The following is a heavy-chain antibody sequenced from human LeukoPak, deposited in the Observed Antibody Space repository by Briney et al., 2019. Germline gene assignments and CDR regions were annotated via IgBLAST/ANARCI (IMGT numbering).Heavy chain of an antibody. V-gene: IGHV4-39*07. Sequence: PSETLSLTCTLSGASITMGAESYHWGWIRQPPGKGLEWIGTIYYTGISYYNPALESRLTSSLDTSKNQFSLTLNSVTAADTAVYYCVRGSYPIRYYYYYMDVWGKGTTVTVSS. CDR2: IYYTGIS. CDR3: VRGSYPIRYYYYYMDV. D-gene: IGHD1-26*01. CDR1: GASITMGAESYH. J-gene: IGHJ6*03.